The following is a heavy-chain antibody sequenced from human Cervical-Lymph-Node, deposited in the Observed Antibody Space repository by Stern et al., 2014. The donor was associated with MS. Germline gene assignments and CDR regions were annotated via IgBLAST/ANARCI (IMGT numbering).Heavy chain of an antibody. CDR2: VYHTGSA. J-gene: IGHJ4*02. Sequence: QVQLQESGPGLVRPSGTLSLTCAVSGASISNDNWRSWVRQPPGKGLEWIGEVYHTGSANNDPSLKSRVTIAVDKSKNQFSLRLTSMTAADTAVYYCARDQGFQLMNSWGQGTLVIVSS. D-gene: IGHD2-2*01. CDR1: GASISNDNW. CDR3: ARDQGFQLMNS. V-gene: IGHV4-4*02.